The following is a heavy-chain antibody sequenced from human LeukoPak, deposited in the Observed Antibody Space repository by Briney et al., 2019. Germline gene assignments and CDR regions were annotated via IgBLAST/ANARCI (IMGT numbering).Heavy chain of an antibody. V-gene: IGHV3-11*04. CDR2: ISSSGSTI. CDR3: ARVQGGGYRTADY. CDR1: GFTFSDYY. D-gene: IGHD6-19*01. J-gene: IGHJ4*02. Sequence: GGSLRLSCAASGFTFSDYYMSWIRQAPGKGLEWVSYISSSGSTIYYADSVKGRFTISRDNSKNTLFLQMNSLRSEDTAMYYCARVQGGGYRTADYWGQGTLVTVSS.